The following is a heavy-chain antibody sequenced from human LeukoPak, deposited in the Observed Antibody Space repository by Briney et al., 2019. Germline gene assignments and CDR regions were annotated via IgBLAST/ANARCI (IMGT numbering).Heavy chain of an antibody. Sequence: GGSLRLSCAASGFTFSDYAMDWVRQAPGKGLEWVSVISGSGGSTHYADSVKGRFTISRDNSKNTLFLQMNRLRAEDTAVYYCAKYVTPYGSGSLVADLWGRGTLVTVSS. J-gene: IGHJ2*01. CDR2: ISGSGGST. CDR3: AKYVTPYGSGSLVADL. V-gene: IGHV3-23*01. CDR1: GFTFSDYA. D-gene: IGHD3-10*01.